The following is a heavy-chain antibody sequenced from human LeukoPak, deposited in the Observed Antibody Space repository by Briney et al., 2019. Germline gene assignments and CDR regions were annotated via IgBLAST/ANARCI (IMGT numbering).Heavy chain of an antibody. CDR2: IIPILGIA. J-gene: IGHJ4*02. CDR1: GGTFISYA. CDR3: ARDRYSGSYYAEYYFDY. V-gene: IGHV1-69*04. Sequence: ASVKVSCKASGGTFISYAISWVRQAPGQGLEWMGRIIPILGIANYAQKFQGRVTITADKSTSTAYMELSSLRSEDTAVYYCARDRYSGSYYAEYYFDYWGQGTLVTVSS. D-gene: IGHD1-26*01.